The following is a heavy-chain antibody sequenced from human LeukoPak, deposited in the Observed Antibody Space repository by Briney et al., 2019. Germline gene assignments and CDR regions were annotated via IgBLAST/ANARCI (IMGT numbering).Heavy chain of an antibody. CDR1: GFTFSGYA. CDR3: ARGSNIVVVPAATVDY. V-gene: IGHV3-30-3*01. D-gene: IGHD2-2*01. J-gene: IGHJ4*02. CDR2: ISYDGSNK. Sequence: GGSLRLSCAASGFTFSGYAMHWVRQAPGKGLEWVAVISYDGSNKYYADSVKGRFTISRDNSKNTLYLQMNSLRAEDTAVYYCARGSNIVVVPAATVDYWGQGTLVTVS.